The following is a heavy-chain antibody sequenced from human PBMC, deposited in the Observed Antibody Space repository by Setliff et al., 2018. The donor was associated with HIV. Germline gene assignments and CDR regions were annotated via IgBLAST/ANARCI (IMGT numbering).Heavy chain of an antibody. CDR2: IYTSGST. D-gene: IGHD6-19*01. CDR3: ARELEYSSGWFLVDY. CDR1: GGSISPYY. Sequence: PSETLSLTCSVSGGSISPYYWSWIRQSAGKGLEWIGRIYTSGSTNDNPSLKSRITISVDTSNNQFSLRLSSVTAADTAVYYCARELEYSSGWFLVDYWGQGALVTVSS. V-gene: IGHV4-4*07. J-gene: IGHJ4*02.